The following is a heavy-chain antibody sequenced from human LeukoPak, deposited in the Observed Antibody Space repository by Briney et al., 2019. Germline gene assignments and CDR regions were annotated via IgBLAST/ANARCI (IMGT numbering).Heavy chain of an antibody. CDR2: IYHSGST. Sequence: SETLSLTCAVYGGSFSGYYWSWIRQPPGKGLEWIGYIYHSGSTYYNPSLKSRVTISVDRSKNQFSLKLSSVTAEDTAVYYCANLYSSGWYGGTEDNMRYWGQGTLVTVSS. D-gene: IGHD6-19*01. J-gene: IGHJ4*02. CDR1: GGSFSGYY. V-gene: IGHV4-34*01. CDR3: ANLYSSGWYGGTEDNMRY.